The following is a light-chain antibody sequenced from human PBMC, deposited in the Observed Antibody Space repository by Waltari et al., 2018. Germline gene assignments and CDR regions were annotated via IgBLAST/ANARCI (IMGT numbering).Light chain of an antibody. CDR3: QQHGTLPAT. CDR1: QSVGSSS. J-gene: IGKJ1*01. CDR2: RAS. Sequence: EIVLTQSPGTASLSPGERVTLSCRASQSVGSSSLAWYQQKPGQAPSLVIYRASRRATCIPDKFSGSGSGRDFSLTNSRLEPEDFAVYYCQQHGTLPATFGQGTKVEIK. V-gene: IGKV3-20*01.